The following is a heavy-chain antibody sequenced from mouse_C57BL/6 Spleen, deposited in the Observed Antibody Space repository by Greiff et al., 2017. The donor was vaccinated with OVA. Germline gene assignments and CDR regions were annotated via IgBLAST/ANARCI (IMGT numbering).Heavy chain of an antibody. J-gene: IGHJ1*03. CDR3: ASPGSSYWYFDV. CDR2: IYPGDGDT. CDR1: GYAFSSYW. D-gene: IGHD1-1*01. Sequence: QVQLQQSGAELVKPGASVKISCKASGYAFSSYWMNWVKQRPGKGLEWIGQIYPGDGDTNYNGKFKGKATLTADKSSSTAYMQLSSLTSEDSAVYYCASPGSSYWYFDVWGTGTTVTVSS. V-gene: IGHV1-80*01.